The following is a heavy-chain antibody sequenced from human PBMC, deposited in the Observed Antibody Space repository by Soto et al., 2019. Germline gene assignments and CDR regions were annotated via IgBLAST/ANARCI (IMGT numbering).Heavy chain of an antibody. CDR2: INAGNGNT. D-gene: IGHD1-1*01. V-gene: IGHV1-3*01. J-gene: IGHJ6*02. CDR1: GYTFTSYA. Sequence: QVQLVQSGAEVKKPGASVKVSCKASGYTFTSYAMHWVRQAPGQRLEWMGWINAGNGNTKYSQKFQGRATITRDPXAXTXXMALSSLRSEDTAVYYCAIFVYNLNDGLYYSAIDVWGQGTTVTVSS. CDR3: AIFVYNLNDGLYYSAIDV.